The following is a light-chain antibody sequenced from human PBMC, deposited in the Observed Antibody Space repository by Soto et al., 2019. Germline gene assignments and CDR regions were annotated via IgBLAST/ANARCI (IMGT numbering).Light chain of an antibody. CDR2: KAY. V-gene: IGKV1-5*03. Sequence: DMQMTQSPSTLSASVGDRVTITFRASQSITDWLAWYQQKPGKAPKFLIYKAYNLEGGVPSRFSGSGSGTEFTLTISSVQPDDFATYYCQYWDDYSWTFGQGTKVEI. CDR3: QYWDDYSWT. J-gene: IGKJ1*01. CDR1: QSITDW.